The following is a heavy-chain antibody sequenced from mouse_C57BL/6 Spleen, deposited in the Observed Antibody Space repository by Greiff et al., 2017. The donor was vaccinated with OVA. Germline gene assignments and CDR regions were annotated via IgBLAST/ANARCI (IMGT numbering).Heavy chain of an antibody. Sequence: VQLKQPGAELVMPGASVKLSCKASGYTFTSYWMHWVKQRPGQGLEWIGEIDPSDSYTNYNQKFKGKSTLTVDKSSSTAYMQLSSLTSEDSAVYYCARRGSSGTYYFDYWGQGTTLTVSS. D-gene: IGHD4-1*01. CDR2: IDPSDSYT. CDR1: GYTFTSYW. CDR3: ARRGSSGTYYFDY. J-gene: IGHJ2*01. V-gene: IGHV1-69*01.